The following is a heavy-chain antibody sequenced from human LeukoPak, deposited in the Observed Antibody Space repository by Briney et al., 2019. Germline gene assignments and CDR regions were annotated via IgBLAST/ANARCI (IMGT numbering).Heavy chain of an antibody. CDR1: GGSFSGYY. CDR2: ISHNENT. Sequence: NPSETLSLTCAVYGGSFSGYYWTWFRQPPGKGLEWIGEISHNENTNYSPPLKSRLTISIDTAKNQFSLKLRSVTAADTAVYYCASSGSRWLVDKTYSPYWGQGTLVTVSS. J-gene: IGHJ4*02. V-gene: IGHV4-34*01. CDR3: ASSGSRWLVDKTYSPY. D-gene: IGHD3-22*01.